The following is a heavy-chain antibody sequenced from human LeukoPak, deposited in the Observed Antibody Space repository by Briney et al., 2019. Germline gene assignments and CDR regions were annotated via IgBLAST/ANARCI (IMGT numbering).Heavy chain of an antibody. CDR1: GFTFSSYA. CDR2: ISGSGGGT. CDR3: AKDLGRYRNNYFDY. Sequence: GGSLRLSCAASGFTFSSYAMSWVRQAPEKGLEWVSAISGSGGGTYYADSVKGRFTISRDDSKNTLYLQMNSLRAEVTAVYYCAKDLGRYRNNYFDYWGQGTLVTVSS. J-gene: IGHJ4*02. V-gene: IGHV3-23*01. D-gene: IGHD1-26*01.